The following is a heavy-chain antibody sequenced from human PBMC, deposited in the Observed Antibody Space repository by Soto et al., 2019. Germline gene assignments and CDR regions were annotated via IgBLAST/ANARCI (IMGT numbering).Heavy chain of an antibody. CDR2: FIPMFGTA. V-gene: IGHV1-69*01. J-gene: IGHJ3*01. D-gene: IGHD1-7*01. CDR3: ARDRSGPGNWNYDTFDL. CDR1: GGTFSSLG. Sequence: QVQLVQSGAEVKKTGSSLKVSCRASGGTFSSLGISWVRQGPRQGLEWLGGFIPMFGTANYPLKFQGRVTLSANAPTSTAYMELSSLTSEDTAMYFCARDRSGPGNWNYDTFDLWGQGTMVTVSS.